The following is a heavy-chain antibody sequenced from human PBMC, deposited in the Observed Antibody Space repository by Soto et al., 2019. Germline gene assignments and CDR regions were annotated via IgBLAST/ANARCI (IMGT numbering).Heavy chain of an antibody. CDR3: AKDVSPIVGATNDAFDI. J-gene: IGHJ3*02. CDR2: ISGSGGST. Sequence: GGSLRLSCAASGFTFSSYAMSWVRQAPGKGLEWVSAISGSGGSTYYADSVKGRFTISRDNSKNTLYLQMNSLRAEDTAVYYCAKDVSPIVGATNDAFDIWGQRTMVTVSS. V-gene: IGHV3-23*01. CDR1: GFTFSSYA. D-gene: IGHD1-26*01.